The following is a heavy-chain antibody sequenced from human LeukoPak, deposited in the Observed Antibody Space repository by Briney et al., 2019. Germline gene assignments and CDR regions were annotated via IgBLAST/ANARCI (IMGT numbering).Heavy chain of an antibody. J-gene: IGHJ4*02. Sequence: ASVKVSCKASGYTFTNDYIHWVRQAPGQGLEWMGWINPNSGGTNYAQKFQGRVTMTRDTSISTAYMELNSLRSDDTAVYYCARDDTDSPLHYWGQGTLVTVSS. D-gene: IGHD2-15*01. CDR3: ARDDTDSPLHY. V-gene: IGHV1-2*02. CDR1: GYTFTNDY. CDR2: INPNSGGT.